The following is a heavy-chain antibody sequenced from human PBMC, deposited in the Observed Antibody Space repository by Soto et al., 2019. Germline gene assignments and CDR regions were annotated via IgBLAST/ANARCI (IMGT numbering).Heavy chain of an antibody. V-gene: IGHV3-33*01. Sequence: QVQLVESGGGVVQPGRSLRLSCAASGFTFSSYGMHWVRQAPGKGLEWVAVIWYDGSNKYYADSVKGRFTISRDNSKNTLYLQMNSLRAEETAVYYCARGNAVGNYFDYWGQGTLVTVSS. D-gene: IGHD3-10*01. J-gene: IGHJ4*02. CDR1: GFTFSSYG. CDR2: IWYDGSNK. CDR3: ARGNAVGNYFDY.